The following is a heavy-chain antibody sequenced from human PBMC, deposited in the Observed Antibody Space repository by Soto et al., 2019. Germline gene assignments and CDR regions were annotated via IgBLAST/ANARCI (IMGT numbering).Heavy chain of an antibody. CDR2: VYYGGST. CDR1: GGSIASGGYY. D-gene: IGHD2-2*01. V-gene: IGHV4-39*01. Sequence: SETLSLTCTVSGGSIASGGYYWGWIRQSPEKGLEWIGSVYYGGSTYYNPSLQSRLTMSIDTSKSQFSLNLSSVTAADTAVYFCAIHARVAPASTGVAFDPWGQGSLVTVSS. J-gene: IGHJ5*02. CDR3: AIHARVAPASTGVAFDP.